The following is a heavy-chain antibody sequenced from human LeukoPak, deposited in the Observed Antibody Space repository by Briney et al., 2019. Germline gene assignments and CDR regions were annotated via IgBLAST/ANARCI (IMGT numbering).Heavy chain of an antibody. V-gene: IGHV4-34*01. Sequence: SETLSLTCAVYGGSFSGYYWNWIRQPPGKGLEWIGEISHNENTNYSPSLKSRLTISIDTSKSQFSLKLSSVTAADTAVYYCAREFSGFYAFDIWGQGTMVTVSS. CDR2: ISHNENT. D-gene: IGHD1-14*01. CDR1: GGSFSGYY. J-gene: IGHJ3*02. CDR3: AREFSGFYAFDI.